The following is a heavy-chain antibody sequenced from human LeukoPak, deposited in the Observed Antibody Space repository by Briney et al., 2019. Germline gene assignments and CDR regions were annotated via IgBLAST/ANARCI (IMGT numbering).Heavy chain of an antibody. J-gene: IGHJ4*02. CDR2: INPNSGGT. CDR1: GYTFTGYY. Sequence: ASVKVSCKASGYTFTGYYMHWVRQAPGQGLEWMGWINPNSGGTNYAQKFQGRVTMTRDTSISTAYMELSRLRSDDTAVYYCARVYGSGSPLDYWGQGTLVTVSS. V-gene: IGHV1-2*02. D-gene: IGHD3-10*01. CDR3: ARVYGSGSPLDY.